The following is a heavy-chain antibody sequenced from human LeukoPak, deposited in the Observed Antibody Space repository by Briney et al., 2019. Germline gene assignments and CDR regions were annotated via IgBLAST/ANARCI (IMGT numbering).Heavy chain of an antibody. CDR3: AKATTTVVTAIDY. V-gene: IGHV3-30*18. CDR2: ISYDGSNK. CDR1: GFTFSSYG. J-gene: IGHJ4*02. Sequence: GGSLRLSCAASGFTFSSYGMHWVRQAPGKGLEWVAVISYDGSNKYYADSVQGRFTISRDNSKNTLYLQMNSLRAEDTAVYYCAKATTTVVTAIDYWGQGTLVTVSS. D-gene: IGHD4-23*01.